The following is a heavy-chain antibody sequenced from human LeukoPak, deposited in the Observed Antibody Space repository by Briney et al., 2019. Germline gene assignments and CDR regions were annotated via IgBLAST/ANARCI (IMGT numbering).Heavy chain of an antibody. J-gene: IGHJ3*02. Sequence: SQTLSLTCAISGDSVSSNSAAWNWIRQSPSRGFEWLGRTYYRSKWYNDYAVSVKSRITINPDTSKNQFSLQLNSVTPEDTAVYYCAREGGTTGTTWANAFHIWGQGTMVTVSS. V-gene: IGHV6-1*01. CDR2: TYYRSKWYN. D-gene: IGHD1-1*01. CDR1: GDSVSSNSAA. CDR3: AREGGTTGTTWANAFHI.